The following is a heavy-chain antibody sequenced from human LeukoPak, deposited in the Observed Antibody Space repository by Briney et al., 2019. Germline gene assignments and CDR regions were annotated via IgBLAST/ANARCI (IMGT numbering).Heavy chain of an antibody. Sequence: SGGSLRLSCAASGFTFSSYAMSWVRQAPGKGLEWVSAISGSGGSTYYADSVKGRFTISRDNSKNTLYLQMNSLRAEDTAVYYCGRLAGGVIVTYYFDYWGQGTLVTVSS. CDR2: ISGSGGST. V-gene: IGHV3-23*01. CDR3: GRLAGGVIVTYYFDY. J-gene: IGHJ4*02. CDR1: GFTFSSYA. D-gene: IGHD3-16*02.